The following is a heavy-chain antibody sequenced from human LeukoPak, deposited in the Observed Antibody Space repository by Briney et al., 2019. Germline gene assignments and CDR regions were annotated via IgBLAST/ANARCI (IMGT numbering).Heavy chain of an antibody. J-gene: IGHJ4*02. V-gene: IGHV3-53*01. CDR1: GFTVSSNY. Sequence: QPGGSLRPSCAASGFTVSSNYMSWVRQAPGKGLEWVSVIYSGGSTYYADSVKGRFTISRDNSKNTLYLQMNSLRAEDTAVYYCARDLPFDYWGQGTLVTVSS. CDR2: IYSGGST. CDR3: ARDLPFDY. D-gene: IGHD5/OR15-5a*01.